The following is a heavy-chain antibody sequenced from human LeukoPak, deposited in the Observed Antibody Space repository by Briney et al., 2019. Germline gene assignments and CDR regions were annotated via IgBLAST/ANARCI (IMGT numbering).Heavy chain of an antibody. CDR3: ASLWMGRATFDY. V-gene: IGHV3-21*01. D-gene: IGHD3-10*01. Sequence: GGSLRLSCAASGFTFSSYSLNWVRQAPGKGLEWVSSISSSSSYIYYADSVKGRFTISRDNAKNSLYLQMNSLRAEDTAVYYCASLWMGRATFDYWGQGTLVTVSS. CDR1: GFTFSSYS. J-gene: IGHJ4*02. CDR2: ISSSSSYI.